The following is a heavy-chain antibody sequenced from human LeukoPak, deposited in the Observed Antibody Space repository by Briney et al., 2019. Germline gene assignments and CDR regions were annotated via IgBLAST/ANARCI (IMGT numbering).Heavy chain of an antibody. J-gene: IGHJ4*02. D-gene: IGHD1-26*01. V-gene: IGHV1-2*02. CDR2: INANSGGT. CDR1: GYTFSGYY. Sequence: ASVKVSCKASGYTFSGYYIHWVRQAPGQGLEWMGWINANSGGTNYAQKFQGRVTMTRDTSISTAYMELSRLRSDDTAVYYCAREDPFAEGATEFDYWGRGTLVTVSS. CDR3: AREDPFAEGATEFDY.